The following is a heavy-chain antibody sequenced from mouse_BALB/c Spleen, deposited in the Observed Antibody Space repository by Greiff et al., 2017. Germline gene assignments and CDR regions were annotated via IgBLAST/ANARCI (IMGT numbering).Heavy chain of an antibody. CDR2: INPYNDGT. Sequence: VQLQQSGPELVKPGASVKMSCKASGYTFTSYVMHWVKQKPGQGLEWIGYINPYNDGTKYNEKFKGKATLTSDKSSSTAYMELARLTSEDSAIYYCARSDGSSYLAYWGQGTLVTVAA. CDR1: GYTFTSYV. CDR3: ARSDGSSYLAY. D-gene: IGHD1-1*01. J-gene: IGHJ3*01. V-gene: IGHV1-14*01.